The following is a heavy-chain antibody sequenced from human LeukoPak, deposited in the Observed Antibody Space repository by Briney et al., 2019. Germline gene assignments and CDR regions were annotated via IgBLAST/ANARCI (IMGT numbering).Heavy chain of an antibody. V-gene: IGHV3-23*01. CDR1: GFTFSNHA. D-gene: IGHD6-19*01. Sequence: GGSLRLSCAASGFTFSNHAMNWVRQAPGKGLEWVSAISGSGASTYFADSVRGRFTISRDNSKNTLHLQMNSLRAEDTAIYYCARTVAGDNWGQGTLVTVSS. J-gene: IGHJ4*02. CDR3: ARTVAGDN. CDR2: ISGSGAST.